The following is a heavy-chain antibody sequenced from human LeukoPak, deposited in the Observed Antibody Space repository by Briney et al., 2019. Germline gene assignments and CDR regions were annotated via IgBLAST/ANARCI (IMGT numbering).Heavy chain of an antibody. CDR2: IIPIFGTA. J-gene: IGHJ4*02. V-gene: IGHV1-69*06. CDR3: ARDLCWGCFDD. D-gene: IGHD3-10*02. Sequence: ASVKVSCKASGGTFSSYAISWVRQAPGQGLEWMGGIIPIFGTANYAQKFQGRVTITADKSTSTAYMELSSLRSEDTAVYYCARDLCWGCFDDWGQGNLVTVSS. CDR1: GGTFSSYA.